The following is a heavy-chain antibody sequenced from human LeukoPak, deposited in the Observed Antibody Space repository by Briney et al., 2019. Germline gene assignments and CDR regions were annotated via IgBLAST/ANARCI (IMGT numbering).Heavy chain of an antibody. CDR3: ARVSNSIAVAGTGYYYGMDV. D-gene: IGHD6-19*01. Sequence: SETLSLTCTVSGGSISSYYWSWIRQPAGKGLEWIGRIYTSGSTNYNPSLKSRVTMSVDTSKNQFPLKLSSVTAADTAVYYCARVSNSIAVAGTGYYYGMDVWGQGTTVTVSS. V-gene: IGHV4-4*07. CDR1: GGSISSYY. CDR2: IYTSGST. J-gene: IGHJ6*02.